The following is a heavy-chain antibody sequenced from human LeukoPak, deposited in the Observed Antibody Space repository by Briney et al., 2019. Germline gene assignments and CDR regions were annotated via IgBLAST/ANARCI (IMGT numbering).Heavy chain of an antibody. V-gene: IGHV4-34*01. Sequence: PSETLSLTCAVYGGSLSGYYRSWIRQPPGKGLEWIGEINHSGSTNYNPSLKSRVTISVDTSKNQFSLKLSSVTAADTAVYYCARGVMVRGAYDDHYYHGMDVWGQGTTVTVSS. D-gene: IGHD3-10*01. J-gene: IGHJ6*02. CDR1: GGSLSGYY. CDR3: ARGVMVRGAYDDHYYHGMDV. CDR2: INHSGST.